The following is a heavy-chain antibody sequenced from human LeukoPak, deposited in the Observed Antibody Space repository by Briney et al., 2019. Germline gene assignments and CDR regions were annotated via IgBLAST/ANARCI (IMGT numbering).Heavy chain of an antibody. Sequence: SETLSLTCTVSGYSISSGYYWGWIRQPPGKGLEWIGSIYHSGSTYYNPSLKSRVTISVDTSKNQFSLKLSSVTAADTAVYYCARLVGWSATLYFDYWGQGTLVTVSS. CDR1: GYSISSGYY. D-gene: IGHD1-26*01. CDR2: IYHSGST. V-gene: IGHV4-38-2*02. CDR3: ARLVGWSATLYFDY. J-gene: IGHJ4*02.